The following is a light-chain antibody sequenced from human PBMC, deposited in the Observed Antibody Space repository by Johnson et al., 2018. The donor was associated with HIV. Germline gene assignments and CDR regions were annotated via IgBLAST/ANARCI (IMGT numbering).Light chain of an antibody. CDR2: ENN. J-gene: IGLJ1*01. Sequence: QSVLTQPPSVSAAPGQKVTISCSGSSSNVGNNYVSWYQCLPGTAPKLLIFENNKRPSGIPDRFSGSKSGTSATLGITGLQTGDEANYYCGTWDSSLSGYVLGAG. V-gene: IGLV1-51*02. CDR1: SSNVGNNY. CDR3: GTWDSSLSGYV.